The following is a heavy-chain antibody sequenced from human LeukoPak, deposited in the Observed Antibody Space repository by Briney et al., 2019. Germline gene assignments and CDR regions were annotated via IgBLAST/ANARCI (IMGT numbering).Heavy chain of an antibody. J-gene: IGHJ2*01. Sequence: SQTLSLTCAISWDSVSSNSAAWNWIRQSPSRGLEWLGRTYFRSKWFNDYALSVKSRITINPDTSKSQFSLQLNSVTPEDTAVYFCARGVRYFDLWGRGTLVTVSS. CDR2: TYFRSKWFN. V-gene: IGHV6-1*01. CDR1: WDSVSSNSAA. CDR3: ARGVRYFDL.